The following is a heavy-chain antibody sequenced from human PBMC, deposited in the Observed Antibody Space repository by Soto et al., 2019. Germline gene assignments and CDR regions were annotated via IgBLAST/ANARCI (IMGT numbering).Heavy chain of an antibody. D-gene: IGHD3-22*01. CDR2: IVGSGAST. CDR1: GFTFSNYA. V-gene: IGHV3-23*01. Sequence: GGSLRLSCAASGFTFSNYAMNWVRQAPGKGLEWVSGIVGSGASTNYADSVKGLFTISRDNSKNTLYLHMNGLRAEDTATYYCAKLPSSGFYYFDYWGQGTPVTVSS. J-gene: IGHJ4*02. CDR3: AKLPSSGFYYFDY.